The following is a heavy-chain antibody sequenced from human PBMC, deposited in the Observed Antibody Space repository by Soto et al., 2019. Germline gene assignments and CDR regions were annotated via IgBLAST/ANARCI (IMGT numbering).Heavy chain of an antibody. J-gene: IGHJ6*02. Sequence: QVQLVQSGGEVKKPGASVKVSCKASGYTFTSYGISWVRQAPGQGLEWMGWISGYNGKTNYAQKVQDRVTMTTDTSTSTVDMELRSLRSDDTAVYYCAREGDVPYYYSGMDVWGQGTTVTVSS. D-gene: IGHD2-21*02. CDR1: GYTFTSYG. CDR3: AREGDVPYYYSGMDV. CDR2: ISGYNGKT. V-gene: IGHV1-18*01.